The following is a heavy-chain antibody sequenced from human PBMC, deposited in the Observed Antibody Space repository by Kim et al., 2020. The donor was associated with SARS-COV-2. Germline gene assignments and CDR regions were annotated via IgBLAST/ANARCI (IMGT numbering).Heavy chain of an antibody. V-gene: IGHV3-23*01. CDR2: ITGSAGST. D-gene: IGHD2-15*01. CDR1: GFTFSTYA. Sequence: GGSLRLSCAASGFTFSTYAMTWVRQAPGKGLEWVSTITGSAGSTLYADSVKGRFTISRDNSKNTLYLQMNSLRAEDTAVYYCAKDRHLVGAANYWGQGTL. CDR3: AKDRHLVGAANY. J-gene: IGHJ4*02.